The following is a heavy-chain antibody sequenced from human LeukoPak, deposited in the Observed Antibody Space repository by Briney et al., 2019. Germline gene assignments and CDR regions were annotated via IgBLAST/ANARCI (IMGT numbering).Heavy chain of an antibody. Sequence: SETLSLTCTVSGGSISSSNYYWGWVRQPPGKGLEWIANIYYSGSTYYSPALRSRVTISVDTSKNQFSLKLTSVTAADTAVYYCARHASVSGNWPRPLDYWGQGSLVTVSS. CDR2: IYYSGST. CDR1: GGSISSSNYY. CDR3: ARHASVSGNWPRPLDY. V-gene: IGHV4-39*01. D-gene: IGHD3-3*01. J-gene: IGHJ4*02.